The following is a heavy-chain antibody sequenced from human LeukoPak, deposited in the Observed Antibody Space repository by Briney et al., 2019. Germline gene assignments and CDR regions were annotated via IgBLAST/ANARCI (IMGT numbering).Heavy chain of an antibody. J-gene: IGHJ4*02. CDR3: ATDLGGYYSGSGTYWGSLDY. CDR1: GFTFGDYA. Sequence: GGSLRLSCTASGFTFGDYAMSWVRQAPGKGLEWVGRIKRKSDGGTPDSAAPVKGRFTISRDDSKNTLYLQMNSLKTEDAAVYYCATDLGGYYSGSGTYWGSLDYWGQGTVVTVSS. CDR2: IKRKSDGGTP. D-gene: IGHD3-10*01. V-gene: IGHV3-15*01.